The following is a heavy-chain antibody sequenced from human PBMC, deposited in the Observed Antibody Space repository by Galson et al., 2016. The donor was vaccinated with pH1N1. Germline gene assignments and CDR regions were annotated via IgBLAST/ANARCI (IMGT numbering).Heavy chain of an antibody. V-gene: IGHV5-51*01. J-gene: IGHJ6*02. D-gene: IGHD2/OR15-2a*01. CDR1: GYIFSTFW. CDR3: ARHQSSSDYYFVYNMGV. CDR2: VYPGDSDT. Sequence: QSGAEVKKPGESLKISCKGSGYIFSTFWIGWVRQMPGKGLEWMGIVYPGDSDTRYNPSFKGQVTISVDKSISTAYLQWSSLKASDSAIYFCARHQSSSDYYFVYNMGVWGQGTTVTVSS.